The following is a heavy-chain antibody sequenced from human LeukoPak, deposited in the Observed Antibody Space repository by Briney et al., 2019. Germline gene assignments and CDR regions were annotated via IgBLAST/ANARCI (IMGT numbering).Heavy chain of an antibody. Sequence: GESLKISCKGSGYSFTSYWIGWVRQMPGKGLEWMGIIYPGDSDTRYSPSFQGQVTISADKSISTAYLQWSSLKASDTAMYYCARSGYRDYDILTGYYRGYLDYWGQGTLVTVSS. D-gene: IGHD3-9*01. CDR1: GYSFTSYW. CDR3: ARSGYRDYDILTGYYRGYLDY. V-gene: IGHV5-51*01. J-gene: IGHJ4*02. CDR2: IYPGDSDT.